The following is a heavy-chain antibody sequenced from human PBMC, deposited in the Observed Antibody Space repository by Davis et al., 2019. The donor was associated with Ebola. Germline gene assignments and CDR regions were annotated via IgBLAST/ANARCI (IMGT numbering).Heavy chain of an antibody. Sequence: PSETLSLTCTVSGGSISSGDYYRSWIRKPPGKGLEWIGYIYYSGSTYYNPSLKSRVTISVDTSKNQFSLKLSSVTAADTAVYYCARGTTVTTDYYYYYMDVWGKGTTVTVSS. CDR3: ARGTTVTTDYYYYYMDV. CDR2: IYYSGST. V-gene: IGHV4-30-4*08. CDR1: GGSISSGDYY. D-gene: IGHD4-17*01. J-gene: IGHJ6*03.